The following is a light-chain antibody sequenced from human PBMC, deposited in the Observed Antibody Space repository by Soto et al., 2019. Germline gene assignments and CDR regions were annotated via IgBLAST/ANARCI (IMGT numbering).Light chain of an antibody. CDR1: SSDIGGSNY. Sequence: QSVLTQPASVSGSPGQSITISCTGTSSDIGGSNYVSWYQHHPGKAPKLMIYEVNNRPSGVSNRFSGSKSGNTASLTISGLQAEDEADYYCSFYTISGVFGGGTKLTVL. CDR3: SFYTISGV. J-gene: IGLJ3*02. CDR2: EVN. V-gene: IGLV2-14*01.